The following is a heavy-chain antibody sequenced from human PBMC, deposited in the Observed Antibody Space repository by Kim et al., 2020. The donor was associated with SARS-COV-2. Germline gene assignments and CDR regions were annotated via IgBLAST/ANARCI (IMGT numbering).Heavy chain of an antibody. CDR2: SEK. V-gene: IGHV3-7*01. Sequence: SEKYYVDSVKGRFTISRDNAKNSLYLQMNSLRAEDTAVYYCARGGPICDYWGQGTLVTVSS. J-gene: IGHJ4*02. CDR3: ARGGPICDY.